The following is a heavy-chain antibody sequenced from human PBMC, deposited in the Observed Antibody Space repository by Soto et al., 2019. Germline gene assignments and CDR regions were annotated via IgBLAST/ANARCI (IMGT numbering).Heavy chain of an antibody. Sequence: SETLSLTCTVSGGSVSSGSCYWSWIRQPPGKGLEWIGYIYYSGSTNYNPSLKSRVTISVDTSKNQFSLKLSSVTAADTAVYYCARWTGKGGYYYGMDVWGQGTTVTVSS. CDR3: ARWTGKGGYYYGMDV. J-gene: IGHJ6*02. D-gene: IGHD3-10*01. CDR2: IYYSGST. CDR1: GGSVSSGSCY. V-gene: IGHV4-61*01.